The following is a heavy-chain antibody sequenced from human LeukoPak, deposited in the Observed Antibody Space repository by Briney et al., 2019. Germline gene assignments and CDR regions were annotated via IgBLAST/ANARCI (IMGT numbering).Heavy chain of an antibody. D-gene: IGHD3-10*01. CDR3: AKDRYYGSGALDV. J-gene: IGHJ6*02. V-gene: IGHV3-53*01. Sequence: PGGSLRLSCAASGFTVSSNYMSWVRQAPGKGLEWVSVIHSGGSTYYADSVKGRFTISRDNSKNTLYLQMNSLRAEDTAVYYCAKDRYYGSGALDVWGQGTTVTVSS. CDR2: IHSGGST. CDR1: GFTVSSNY.